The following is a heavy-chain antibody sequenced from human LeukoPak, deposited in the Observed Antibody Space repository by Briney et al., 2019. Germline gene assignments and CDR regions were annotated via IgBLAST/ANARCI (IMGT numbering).Heavy chain of an antibody. V-gene: IGHV1-2*02. CDR1: GYTFTGYY. D-gene: IGHD5-12*01. J-gene: IGHJ6*03. CDR3: ARSGAVATRRYYYYYMDV. Sequence: ASVKVSCKASGYTFTGYYLHWVRQAPGQGLEWMGCVNPNSGDTNYAQKFQGSVTMTRDTSISTVYMELSSLRSEDTAVYYCARSGAVATRRYYYYYMDVWGKGTTVTVSS. CDR2: VNPNSGDT.